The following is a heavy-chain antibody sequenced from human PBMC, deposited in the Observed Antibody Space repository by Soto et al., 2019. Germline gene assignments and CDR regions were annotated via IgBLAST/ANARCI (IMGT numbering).Heavy chain of an antibody. CDR3: ATVSGGYHSGDSYYYYYGMDV. V-gene: IGHV3-30-3*01. D-gene: IGHD2-21*02. CDR2: ISYDGSNK. CDR1: GFTFSSYA. J-gene: IGHJ6*02. Sequence: PGGSLRLSCAASGFTFSSYAMHWVRQAPGKGLEWVAVISYDGSNKYYADSVKGRFTISRDNSKNTLYLQMNSLRAEDTAVYYCATVSGGYHSGDSYYYYYGMDVWGQGTTVTVS.